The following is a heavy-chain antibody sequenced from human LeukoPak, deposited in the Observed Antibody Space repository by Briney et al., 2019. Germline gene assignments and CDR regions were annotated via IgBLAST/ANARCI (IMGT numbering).Heavy chain of an antibody. CDR1: GFTFSSYG. CDR2: ISYDGSNK. CDR3: ARDSYSSSWYRNYYYYYGMDV. D-gene: IGHD6-13*01. J-gene: IGHJ6*02. Sequence: GGSLRLSCAASGFTFSSYGMHWVRQAPGKGLEWVAVISYDGSNKYYADSVKGRFTISRDNSKNTLYLQMNSLRAEDTAVYYCARDSYSSSWYRNYYYYYGMDVWGQGTTVTVSS. V-gene: IGHV3-30*03.